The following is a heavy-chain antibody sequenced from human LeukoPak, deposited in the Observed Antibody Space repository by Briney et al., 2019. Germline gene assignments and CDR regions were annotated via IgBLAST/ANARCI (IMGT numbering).Heavy chain of an antibody. V-gene: IGHV4-38-2*02. CDR2: IYHSGST. CDR3: ARDLYRAYYYDSSGYYLDDY. J-gene: IGHJ4*02. CDR1: GASINSGYY. D-gene: IGHD3-22*01. Sequence: SETLSLTCTVSGASINSGYYWGWIRQPPGKGLEWIGSIYHSGSTYYNPSLKSRVTISVDMSKNQFSLKLSSVTAADTAVYYCARDLYRAYYYDSSGYYLDDYWGQGTLATVSS.